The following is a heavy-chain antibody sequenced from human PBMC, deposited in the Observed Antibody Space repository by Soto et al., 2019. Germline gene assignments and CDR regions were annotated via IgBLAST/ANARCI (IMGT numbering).Heavy chain of an antibody. D-gene: IGHD3-10*01. CDR3: VNPQWFGELLSS. Sequence: PGGSVRLSCAASGVSFSSYGMSWVRQAPGKGLEWVSSISGSGGSTYYADSVKGRFTISRDNSKNTVYLQMNSLRAEDTAIYYCVNPQWFGELLSSWGQGPPVTVSS. CDR1: GVSFSSYG. V-gene: IGHV3-23*01. J-gene: IGHJ4*02. CDR2: ISGSGGST.